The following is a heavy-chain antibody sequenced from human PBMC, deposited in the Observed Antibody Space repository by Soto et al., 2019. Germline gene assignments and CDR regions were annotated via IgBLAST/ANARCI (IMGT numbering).Heavy chain of an antibody. Sequence: PSETLSLTCTVSGGSISRNYWSWIRQPPGKGLEWIGYIYYNGATNYNPSLKSRVTISVDTSNNHFSLNLSSVTAADTAVYYCGRYGRGYSYGHGSFDYWGLGTLVTVSS. D-gene: IGHD5-18*01. V-gene: IGHV4-59*08. J-gene: IGHJ4*02. CDR3: GRYGRGYSYGHGSFDY. CDR2: IYYNGAT. CDR1: GGSISRNY.